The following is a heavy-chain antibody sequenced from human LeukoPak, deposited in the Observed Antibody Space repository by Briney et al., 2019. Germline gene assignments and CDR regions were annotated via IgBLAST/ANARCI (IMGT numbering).Heavy chain of an antibody. Sequence: SVKVSCKASGFTFTSSAMQWVRQARGQRLEWIGWIVVGSGNTNYAQKFRERVTITRDMSTSTAYMELSSLRSEDTAVYYCAADLAPNSSGGYDIWGQGTMVTVSS. D-gene: IGHD3-22*01. J-gene: IGHJ3*02. CDR1: GFTFTSSA. CDR2: IVVGSGNT. CDR3: AADLAPNSSGGYDI. V-gene: IGHV1-58*02.